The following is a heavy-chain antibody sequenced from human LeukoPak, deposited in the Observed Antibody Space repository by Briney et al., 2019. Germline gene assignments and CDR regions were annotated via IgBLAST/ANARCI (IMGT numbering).Heavy chain of an antibody. Sequence: TGGSLRLSCAASGFTFSTYAMHWVRQAPGKGLEWVTVISYEGTNKSYADSVKGRFTISRDNSKNTMYLQMNSLRAEDTAVYYCAKSKFDYDDYGEFDYWGQGTLVTVSS. CDR3: AKSKFDYDDYGEFDY. CDR2: ISYEGTNK. D-gene: IGHD4-17*01. V-gene: IGHV3-30*18. J-gene: IGHJ4*02. CDR1: GFTFSTYA.